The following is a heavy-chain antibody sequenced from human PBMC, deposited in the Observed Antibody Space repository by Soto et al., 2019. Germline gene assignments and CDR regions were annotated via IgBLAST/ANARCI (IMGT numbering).Heavy chain of an antibody. Sequence: GLSMGLGRSSSGYTFDIAGMNWACQETGKGREWVGRMKSKTDGGTTDYAAPVKGRFTISRDDSKNTLYLQMNSLKTENTAVYYCTTAPFTIFGVGRLPLYYYYGMDVWGQGTTVTVSS. CDR3: TTAPFTIFGVGRLPLYYYYGMDV. CDR1: GYTFDIAG. V-gene: IGHV3-15*07. J-gene: IGHJ6*02. CDR2: MKSKTDGGTT. D-gene: IGHD3-3*01.